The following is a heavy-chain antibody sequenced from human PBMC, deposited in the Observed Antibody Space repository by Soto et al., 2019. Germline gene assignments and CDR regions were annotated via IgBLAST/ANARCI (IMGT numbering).Heavy chain of an antibody. CDR3: AYLPCSGGSCYWFSYSGMDV. J-gene: IGHJ6*02. V-gene: IGHV2-5*02. Sequence: QITLKESGPTLVKPTQTLTLTCTFSGFSLSTSGVGVAWIRQPPGKALEWLALIYWDDDKRYRPSLETRLTITKDTPKNQVVLTRTNVDSVDTATYYCAYLPCSGGSCYWFSYSGMDVWGQGTTVIVSS. D-gene: IGHD2-15*01. CDR2: IYWDDDK. CDR1: GFSLSTSGVG.